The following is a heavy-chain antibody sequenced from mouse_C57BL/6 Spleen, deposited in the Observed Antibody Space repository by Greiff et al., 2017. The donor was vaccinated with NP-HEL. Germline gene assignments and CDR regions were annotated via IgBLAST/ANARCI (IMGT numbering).Heavy chain of an antibody. J-gene: IGHJ4*01. D-gene: IGHD2-10*02. CDR3: AREGGMEDYYAMDY. Sequence: EVQLQQSGPVLVKPGASVKMSCKASGYTFTDYYMNWVKQSHGKSLEWIGVINPYNGGTSYNQKFKGKATLTVDKSSSTAYMELNSLTSEDSAVYYCAREGGMEDYYAMDYWGQGTSVTVSS. CDR2: INPYNGGT. V-gene: IGHV1-19*01. CDR1: GYTFTDYY.